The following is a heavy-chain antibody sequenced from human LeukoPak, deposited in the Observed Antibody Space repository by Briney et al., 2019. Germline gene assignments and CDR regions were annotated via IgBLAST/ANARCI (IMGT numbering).Heavy chain of an antibody. CDR1: GGSISSGDYY. CDR2: TYDSGST. CDR3: ARSLVVPAAMPLSVGFDI. J-gene: IGHJ3*02. V-gene: IGHV4-30-4*01. D-gene: IGHD2-2*01. Sequence: PQTLSPTCTVSGGSISSGDYYWSWIPQPPGKGLEGIAFTYDSGSTYYNPSLKCRVTISVDTSKNQFSLKLSSVTAADTAVYYCARSLVVPAAMPLSVGFDIWGQGTMVTVSS.